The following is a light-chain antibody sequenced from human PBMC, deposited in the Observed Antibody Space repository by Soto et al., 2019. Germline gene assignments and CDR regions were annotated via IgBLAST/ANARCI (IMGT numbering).Light chain of an antibody. CDR2: AND. J-gene: IGLJ3*02. V-gene: IGLV1-44*01. Sequence: VLTQPPSASRTPGQRVTIPCSGSSSDIGSNSVNWYQQLPGAAPRLLIYANDHRPSGVPDRFSASKSGTSASLAISGVRSEDEAFYYCATWSDSLKGWVFGGGTQLTVL. CDR3: ATWSDSLKGWV. CDR1: SSDIGSNS.